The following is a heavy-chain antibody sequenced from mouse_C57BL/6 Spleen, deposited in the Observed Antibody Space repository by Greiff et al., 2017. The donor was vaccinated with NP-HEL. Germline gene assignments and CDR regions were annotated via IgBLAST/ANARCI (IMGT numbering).Heavy chain of an antibody. CDR1: GYTFTGYW. J-gene: IGHJ4*01. CDR3: ARHPDYYGSSYDAMDY. Sequence: QVQLQQSGAELMKPGASVKLSCKATGYTFTGYWIEWVKQRPGHGLEWIGEILPGSGSTNYNEKFKGKATFTADTSSNTAYMQLSSLTTEDSAIYYCARHPDYYGSSYDAMDYWGQGTSVTVSS. V-gene: IGHV1-9*01. D-gene: IGHD1-1*01. CDR2: ILPGSGST.